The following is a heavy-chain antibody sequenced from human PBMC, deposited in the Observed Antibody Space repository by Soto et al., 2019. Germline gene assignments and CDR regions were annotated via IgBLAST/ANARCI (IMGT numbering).Heavy chain of an antibody. Sequence: ETLSLTCTVSGGSISSYHWSWIRQPPGKGLEWIGDINYSGSTNYNPSRKSPATISVDTCYNHFSQNQSPARAAATDVDYCGGTIFGGNWFGPWGQVTLGTVSS. CDR1: GGSISSYH. D-gene: IGHD3-3*01. CDR3: GGTIFGGNWFGP. V-gene: IGHV4-59*12. J-gene: IGHJ5*02. CDR2: INYSGST.